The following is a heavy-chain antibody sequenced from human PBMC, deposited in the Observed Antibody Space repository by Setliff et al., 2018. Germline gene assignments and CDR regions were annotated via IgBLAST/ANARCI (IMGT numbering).Heavy chain of an antibody. V-gene: IGHV4-34*12. CDR1: GGSFSGYY. J-gene: IGHJ4*02. D-gene: IGHD1-26*01. Sequence: SETLSLTCAVYGGSFSGYYWSWIRQPPGKRLEWIGEIIHSGSTNYNPSLKSRVTISMDTSKNQFSLKVPSATAADTAVYYCARSFSRSGKFLLDYWGQGALVTVSS. CDR3: ARSFSRSGKFLLDY. CDR2: IIHSGST.